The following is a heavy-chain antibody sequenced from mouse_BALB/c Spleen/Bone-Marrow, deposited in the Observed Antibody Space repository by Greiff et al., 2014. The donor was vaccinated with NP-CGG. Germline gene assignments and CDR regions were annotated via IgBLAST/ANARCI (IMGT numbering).Heavy chain of an antibody. J-gene: IGHJ1*01. CDR1: GFNIKDTY. Sequence: VQLQQPGAELVKPGASVKLSCTASGFNIKDTYLHWVKQRPEQALDWIGRIDPAIFTKYDPKFQGKATITADTSSNTAYLHLSSLTSEDTAVYYCASYRYGWYFDVWGAGTTVTVSS. V-gene: IGHV14-3*02. D-gene: IGHD2-14*01. CDR3: ASYRYGWYFDV. CDR2: IDPAIFT.